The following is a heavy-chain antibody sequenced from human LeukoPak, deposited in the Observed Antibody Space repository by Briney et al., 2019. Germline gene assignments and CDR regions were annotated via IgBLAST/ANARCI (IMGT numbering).Heavy chain of an antibody. CDR1: RFTFSSYS. Sequence: GGSLRLSCAASRFTFSSYSMNWVRQTPGKGLEWVSYISSSSSTIYYADSVKGRFTISRDNAENSLYLQMNSLRAEDTAVYYCARDHYGDYEYYYYMDVWGKGTTVTVSS. D-gene: IGHD4-17*01. J-gene: IGHJ6*03. V-gene: IGHV3-48*04. CDR3: ARDHYGDYEYYYYMDV. CDR2: ISSSSSTI.